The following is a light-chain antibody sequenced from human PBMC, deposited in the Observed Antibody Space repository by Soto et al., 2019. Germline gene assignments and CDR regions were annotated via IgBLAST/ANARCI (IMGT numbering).Light chain of an antibody. Sequence: QSVLTQPPSASGTPGQRVTIYCSGSSFNIGSSTVNWYRQLPGTAPKLLIYSDNQRPSGVPDRFSGSRSGTSASLAISGLQSEDEADYYCASWDDSLNGVLFGGGTKLTVL. V-gene: IGLV1-44*01. CDR2: SDN. CDR1: SFNIGSST. J-gene: IGLJ2*01. CDR3: ASWDDSLNGVL.